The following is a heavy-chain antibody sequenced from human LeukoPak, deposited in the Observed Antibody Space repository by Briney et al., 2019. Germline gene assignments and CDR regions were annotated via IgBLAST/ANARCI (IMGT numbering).Heavy chain of an antibody. J-gene: IGHJ4*02. Sequence: PSETLSLTCAVYGGSFSGYYWSWIRQPPGKGLEWIGEINHSGSTNYNPSLKSRVTISVDTSKNQFSLKLSSVTAADTAVYYCAMFTVAGTAVSDSWGQGTLVTVSS. CDR2: INHSGST. D-gene: IGHD1-7*01. CDR1: GGSFSGYY. V-gene: IGHV4-34*01. CDR3: AMFTVAGTAVSDS.